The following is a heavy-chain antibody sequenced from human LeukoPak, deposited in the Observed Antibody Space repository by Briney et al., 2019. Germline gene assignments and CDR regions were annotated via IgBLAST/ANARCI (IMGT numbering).Heavy chain of an antibody. Sequence: TSETLSLTCTVSGGSISSYYWSWIRQTPGKGLEWIAYIYYSGSAYYSPSLKSRVTISVDTSKNQLSLKLSSVTAADTAVYYCARGDLEAFDIWGQGTMVTVSS. V-gene: IGHV4-59*12. CDR1: GGSISSYY. J-gene: IGHJ3*02. CDR2: IYYSGSA. CDR3: ARGDLEAFDI.